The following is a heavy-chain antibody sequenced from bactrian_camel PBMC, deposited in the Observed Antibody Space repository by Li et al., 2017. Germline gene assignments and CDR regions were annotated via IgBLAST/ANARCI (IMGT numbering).Heavy chain of an antibody. D-gene: IGHD2*01. CDR3: VRGGGMYLYEIDY. Sequence: VQLVESGGGSVEAGGSLKLSCEAPGHTYKTNLMGWFRQVPGKEREGVASISTSGGSPYYADSVKGRFTISRDNGKNPVYLQLNSLKTEDTAMYYCVRGGGMYLYEIDYWGQGTQVTVS. V-gene: IGHV3S1*01. CDR2: ISTSGGSP. CDR1: GHTYKTNL. J-gene: IGHJ4*01.